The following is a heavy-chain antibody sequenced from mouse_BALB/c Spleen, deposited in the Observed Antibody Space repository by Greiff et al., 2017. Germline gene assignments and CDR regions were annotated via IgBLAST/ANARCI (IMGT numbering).Heavy chain of an antibody. CDR3: ALGGDYWFAY. V-gene: IGHV2-9*02. CDR1: GFSLTSYG. J-gene: IGHJ3*01. CDR2: LWAGGST. Sequence: VKLMESGPGLVAPSQSLSITCTVSGFSLTSYGVHWVRQPPGNGLGWLGVLWAGGSTNYNSARMSRLSISKDNSKSQVFLKMNSLQTDDPAMYYCALGGDYWFAYWGQGTLVTVSA. D-gene: IGHD2-4*01.